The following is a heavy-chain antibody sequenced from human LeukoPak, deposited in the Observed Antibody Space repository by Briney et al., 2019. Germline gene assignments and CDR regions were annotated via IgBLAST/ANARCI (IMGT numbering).Heavy chain of an antibody. D-gene: IGHD7-27*01. V-gene: IGHV4-39*01. CDR3: ARHPWGDPVGYFDY. J-gene: IGHJ4*02. Sequence: SETLSLTCTVSGGSISSSSYYWGWIRQPPGKGLEWIGSIYYSGSTYYNPSLKSRVTISVDTSKNQFSLKLSSVTAADTAVYYCARHPWGDPVGYFDYWGQGTLVTVSS. CDR1: GGSISSSSYY. CDR2: IYYSGST.